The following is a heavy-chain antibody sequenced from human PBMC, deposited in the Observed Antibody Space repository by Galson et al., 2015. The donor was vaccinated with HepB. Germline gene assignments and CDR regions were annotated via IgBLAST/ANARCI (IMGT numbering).Heavy chain of an antibody. V-gene: IGHV7-4-1*02. J-gene: IGHJ4*02. D-gene: IGHD3-22*01. Sequence: SVKVSCKASRYTFNNYGINWVRQAPGQGLEWMGRINTNTGNPTYAQGFTGRFVFSLDTSVRTAYLQISSLKAEDTAFYFCARAEGSGYYYVGYWGQGTLVTVSS. CDR3: ARAEGSGYYYVGY. CDR2: INTNTGNP. CDR1: RYTFNNYG.